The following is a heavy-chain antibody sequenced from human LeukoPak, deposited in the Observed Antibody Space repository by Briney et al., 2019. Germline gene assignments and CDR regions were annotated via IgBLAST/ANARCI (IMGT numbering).Heavy chain of an antibody. CDR2: ISYDGSNK. CDR1: GFTFSSCG. Sequence: GGSLRLSCAASGFTFSSCGFHWVRQAPGKGLEWVALISYDGSNKYYADSVKGRFTISRDNSKNTLYLQMISLRAEDTAVYYCAKDTTWIQLWLNWGQGTLVTVSS. CDR3: AKDTTWIQLWLN. J-gene: IGHJ4*02. V-gene: IGHV3-30*18. D-gene: IGHD5-18*01.